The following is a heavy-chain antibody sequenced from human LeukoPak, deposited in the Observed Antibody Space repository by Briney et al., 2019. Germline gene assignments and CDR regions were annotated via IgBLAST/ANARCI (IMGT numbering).Heavy chain of an antibody. V-gene: IGHV3-33*08. CDR1: GFTFSSYG. D-gene: IGHD6-13*01. Sequence: GRSLRLSCAASGFTFSSYGMHWVRQAPGKGLEWVAVIWYDGSNKYFADSVKGRFTISRDNSKNTLYLQMNSLRAEDTAVYYCARATRAAAGVVYWGQGTLVTVSS. CDR2: IWYDGSNK. J-gene: IGHJ4*02. CDR3: ARATRAAAGVVY.